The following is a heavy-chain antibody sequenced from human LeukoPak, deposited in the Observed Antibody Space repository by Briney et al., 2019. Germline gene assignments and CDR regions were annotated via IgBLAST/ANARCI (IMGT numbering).Heavy chain of an antibody. CDR1: GGSFSGYY. Sequence: SETLSLTCAVYGGSFSGYYWSWIRQPPGKGLEWIGEINHSGSTNYNPSLKSRATISVDTSKNQFSLKLSSVTAADTAVYYCARVAVTYYYYYGMDVWGQGTTVTVSS. CDR2: INHSGST. D-gene: IGHD4-11*01. CDR3: ARVAVTYYYYYGMDV. J-gene: IGHJ6*02. V-gene: IGHV4-34*01.